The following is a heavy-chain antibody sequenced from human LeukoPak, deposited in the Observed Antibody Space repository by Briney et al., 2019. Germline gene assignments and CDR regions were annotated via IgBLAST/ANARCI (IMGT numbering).Heavy chain of an antibody. CDR1: GFSVSNNY. CDR2: ITSDGGT. CDR3: ARGHFGGSLEY. V-gene: IGHV3-53*01. Sequence: GGSLRLSCAASGFSVSNNYMTWVRQAPGKGLEWVSAITSDGGTYYADSMKGRFTISRDNSKNTFYLQMTYLRAEDTAVYFCARGHFGGSLEYWGQGTLVTVSS. J-gene: IGHJ4*02. D-gene: IGHD3-3*01.